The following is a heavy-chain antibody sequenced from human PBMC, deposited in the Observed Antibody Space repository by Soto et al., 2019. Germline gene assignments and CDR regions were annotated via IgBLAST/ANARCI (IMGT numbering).Heavy chain of an antibody. CDR2: IYRGGDR. CDR3: ATDIAGWGVAGFDP. J-gene: IGHJ5*02. Sequence: EVQLVESGGGLIQPGGSLRLSCAASGFTVNNNYMSWVRQAPGKGLEWVSVIYRGGDRYYADSVKGRFTISRDNSKNTLNLQMNSLRAEDTAVYYCATDIAGWGVAGFDPWGQGTLVTVSS. V-gene: IGHV3-53*01. D-gene: IGHD3-10*01. CDR1: GFTVNNNY.